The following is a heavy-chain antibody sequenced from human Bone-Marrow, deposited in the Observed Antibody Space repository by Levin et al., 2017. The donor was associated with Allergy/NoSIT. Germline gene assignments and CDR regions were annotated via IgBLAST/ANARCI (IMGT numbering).Heavy chain of an antibody. Sequence: ESGPTLVKPTQTLTLTCSFSGFSLSTSGMGVGWFRQPPGKALEWLAFVYWNDDKRYSPSLKNRLSITKDTSKDEVVLTMTNVDPVDTATYYCARRGRSFDWTLFGCDFDYWGQGTLVTVSS. CDR3: ARRGRSFDWTLFGCDFDY. CDR2: VYWNDDK. V-gene: IGHV2-5*01. CDR1: GFSLSTSGMG. D-gene: IGHD3-9*01. J-gene: IGHJ4*02.